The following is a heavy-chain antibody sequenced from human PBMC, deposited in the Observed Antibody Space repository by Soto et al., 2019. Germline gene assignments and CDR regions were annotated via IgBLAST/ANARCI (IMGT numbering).Heavy chain of an antibody. Sequence: PSETLSLTCTVSGGSVNSGNYYWGWIRHTPGKGLQWIGYIYQSGSTRYSPSLKSRVTISLDKSKNQFSLKVTSVTPADTAEYYCASGTIFVFYGMDVWGLGTTVTVSS. CDR3: ASGTIFVFYGMDV. CDR2: IYQSGST. V-gene: IGHV4-61*01. J-gene: IGHJ6*02. CDR1: GGSVNSGNYY. D-gene: IGHD1-1*01.